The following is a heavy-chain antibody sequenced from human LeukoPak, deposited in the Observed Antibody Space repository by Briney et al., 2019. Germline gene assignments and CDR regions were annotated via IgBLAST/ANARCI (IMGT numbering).Heavy chain of an antibody. CDR3: ATVLSSIVGATSNWFDP. Sequence: ASVKVSCKVSGYTLTELSMHWVRQAPGKGLEWMGGFDPEDGETIYAQKFQGRVTMTEDTSTDTAYMELSGLRSEDTAVYYCATVLSSIVGATSNWFDPWGQGTLVTVSS. J-gene: IGHJ5*02. CDR1: GYTLTELS. V-gene: IGHV1-24*01. CDR2: FDPEDGET. D-gene: IGHD1-26*01.